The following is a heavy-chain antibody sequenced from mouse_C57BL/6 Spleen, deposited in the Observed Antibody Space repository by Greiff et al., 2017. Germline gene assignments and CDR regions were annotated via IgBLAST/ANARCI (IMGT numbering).Heavy chain of an antibody. CDR3: ADGGLRRSMDY. V-gene: IGHV1-81*01. D-gene: IGHD2-4*01. CDR2: IYPRSGNT. J-gene: IGHJ4*01. CDR1: GYTFTSYG. Sequence: VQLQESGAELARPGASVKLSCKASGYTFTSYGISWVKQRTGQGLEWIGEIYPRSGNTYYNEKFKGKATLTADKSSSTAYMGLRSLTSEDSAVYFCADGGLRRSMDYWGQGTSVTVSS.